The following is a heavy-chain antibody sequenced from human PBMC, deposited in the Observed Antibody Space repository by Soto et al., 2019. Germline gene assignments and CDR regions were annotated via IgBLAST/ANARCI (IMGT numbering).Heavy chain of an antibody. V-gene: IGHV3-23*01. CDR1: GFNFPIFG. D-gene: IGHD5-12*01. Sequence: EVQLLESGGGLVQPGGSLRLSCATSGFNFPIFGMSWVRQAPGKGLEWVSSITASGDTTFYADAVKGRFTIFRDNSKSTLYVQMNSLRVEDTAVYYCGKRSWESGYETDWGQGTLVTVSS. J-gene: IGHJ4*02. CDR2: ITASGDTT. CDR3: GKRSWESGYETD.